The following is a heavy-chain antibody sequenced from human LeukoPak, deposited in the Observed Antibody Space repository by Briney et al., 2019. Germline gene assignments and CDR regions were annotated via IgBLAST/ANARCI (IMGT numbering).Heavy chain of an antibody. Sequence: KPSETLSLTCAVYGGSFSGYYWSWIRQPPGKGLEWIGEINHSGSTNYNPSLKSRVTISVDTSKNQFSLKLSSVTAADTAVYYCARGGYSGYDFWFVPWGQGTLVTVSS. V-gene: IGHV4-34*01. D-gene: IGHD5-12*01. CDR2: INHSGST. CDR1: GGSFSGYY. J-gene: IGHJ5*02. CDR3: ARGGYSGYDFWFVP.